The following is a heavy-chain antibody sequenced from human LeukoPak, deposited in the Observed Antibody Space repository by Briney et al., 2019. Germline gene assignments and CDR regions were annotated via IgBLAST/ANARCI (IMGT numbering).Heavy chain of an antibody. CDR3: AKDFLSTGGSII. CDR1: GLTFSSYA. V-gene: IGHV3-23*01. J-gene: IGHJ4*02. CDR2: ITVSGDIT. D-gene: IGHD2-15*01. Sequence: SGGSLRLSCAASGLTFSSYAMSWVRQAPGKGLEWVSVITVSGDITYYADSVKGRFTISRDNSKNTVYLQMNSLRAEDTAVYYCAKDFLSTGGSIIWGRGTLVTVSS.